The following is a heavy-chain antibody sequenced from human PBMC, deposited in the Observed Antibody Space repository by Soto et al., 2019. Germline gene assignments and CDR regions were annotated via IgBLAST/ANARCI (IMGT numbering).Heavy chain of an antibody. CDR2: INTDGGSS. J-gene: IGHJ3*02. V-gene: IGHV3-74*03. CDR1: GFTFSGHW. D-gene: IGHD2-2*01. Sequence: EVQLVESGGDLVQPGGSLRLSCAASGFTFSGHWMHWVRQVPGKGLEWVSRINTDGGSSAYADSVKGRFTISRDNAKNTLYLQMKGRRAEDTAVYYCAREPGYCSRTSCYRRAFDTWGQGTTVTVSS. CDR3: AREPGYCSRTSCYRRAFDT.